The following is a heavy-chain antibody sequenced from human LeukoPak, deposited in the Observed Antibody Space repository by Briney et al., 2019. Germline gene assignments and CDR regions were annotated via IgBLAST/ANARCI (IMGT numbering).Heavy chain of an antibody. CDR3: ARGPGQPGPSHIVATISGRWFDP. J-gene: IGHJ5*02. D-gene: IGHD5-12*01. CDR1: GGSFSGYY. CDR2: INHSGST. Sequence: SETLSLTCAVYGGSFSGYYWSWIRQPPGKGLEWIGEINHSGSTNYNPSLKSRVTISVDTSKNQFSLKLSSVTAADTAVYYCARGPGQPGPSHIVATISGRWFDPWGQGTLVTVSS. V-gene: IGHV4-34*01.